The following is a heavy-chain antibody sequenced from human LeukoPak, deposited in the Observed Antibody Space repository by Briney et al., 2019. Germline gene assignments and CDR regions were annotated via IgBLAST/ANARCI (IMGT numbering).Heavy chain of an antibody. CDR2: ISSDESRT. CDR3: ARVRAVAGTEVLYYFDY. CDR1: GFTFSSYG. D-gene: IGHD6-19*01. V-gene: IGHV3-74*01. Sequence: GRSLRLSCAASGFTFSSYGMHWVRQAPGKGLVWVSRISSDESRTNYADSVKGRFTISRDNAKNTVYLQMNSLRAEDTAVYYCARVRAVAGTEVLYYFDYWGQGTLVTVSS. J-gene: IGHJ4*02.